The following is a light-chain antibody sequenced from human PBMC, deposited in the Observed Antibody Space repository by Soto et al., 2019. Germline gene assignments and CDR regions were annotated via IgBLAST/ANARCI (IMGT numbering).Light chain of an antibody. J-gene: IGKJ4*01. V-gene: IGKV3-20*01. Sequence: IVLTQSPGTLSLSPGEGATLSCRASQSVSSNYLAWYQQKPGQTPRLLIYGASNRATGIPDRFGGNASGTDFTLTISRLKPEDSAVYYCQQYDRSLPLTFGGGTRVEIK. CDR1: QSVSSNY. CDR3: QQYDRSLPLT. CDR2: GAS.